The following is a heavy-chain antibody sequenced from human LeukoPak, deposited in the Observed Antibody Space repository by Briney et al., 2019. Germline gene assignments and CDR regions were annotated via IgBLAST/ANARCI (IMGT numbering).Heavy chain of an antibody. V-gene: IGHV3-21*01. CDR1: GFTFSSYS. J-gene: IGHJ4*02. CDR2: ISSSSSYI. Sequence: PGGSLRLSCAASGFTFSSYSMNWVRQAPGKGLEWVSSISSSSSYIYYADSVKGRFTISRDNSKNSLSLQMNSLRVEDTAIYFCARAAYDSNGYLTLWGQGTLVTVSS. CDR3: ARAAYDSNGYLTL. D-gene: IGHD3-22*01.